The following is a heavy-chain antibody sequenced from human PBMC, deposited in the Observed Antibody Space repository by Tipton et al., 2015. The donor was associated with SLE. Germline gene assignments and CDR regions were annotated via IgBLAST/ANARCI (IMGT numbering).Heavy chain of an antibody. CDR3: ARLISAYDCNFDY. CDR1: GGSISSSSFY. V-gene: IGHV4-39*07. CDR2: FYYGKST. J-gene: IGHJ4*02. Sequence: TLSLTCTVSGGSISSSSFYWGWIRQPPGKGLEWIGSFYYGKSTFYNPSLKSRVTISVDTSTNRLSLQLSSVTAADTALHYCARLISAYDCNFDYWGQGTLVTVSS. D-gene: IGHD5-12*01.